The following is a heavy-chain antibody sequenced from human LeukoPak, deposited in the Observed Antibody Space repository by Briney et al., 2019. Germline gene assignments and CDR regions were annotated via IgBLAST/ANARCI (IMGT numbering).Heavy chain of an antibody. Sequence: GASVKVSCKASGYTFTNYDINWVRQATGQGLEWMGWMNPNSGNTGYAQKFQGRVTISRNTSISTAYMELSSLTSEDTAVYYCAKDRSGSYYGYFDYWGQGTLVTVSS. CDR2: MNPNSGNT. CDR1: GYTFTNYD. D-gene: IGHD1-26*01. V-gene: IGHV1-8*01. CDR3: AKDRSGSYYGYFDY. J-gene: IGHJ4*02.